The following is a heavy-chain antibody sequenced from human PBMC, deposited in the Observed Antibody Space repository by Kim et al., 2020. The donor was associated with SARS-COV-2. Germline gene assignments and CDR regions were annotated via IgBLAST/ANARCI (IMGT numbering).Heavy chain of an antibody. CDR2: ISYDGSNK. V-gene: IGHV3-33*05. Sequence: GGSLRLSCAASGFTFSSYGMHWVRQAPGKGLEWVAVISYDGSNKYYADSVKGRFTISRDNSKNTLYLQMNSLRAEDTAVYYCARETCSTSCYGVWAYYYYGMAVWGQGTTVTVSS. J-gene: IGHJ6*02. CDR1: GFTFSSYG. CDR3: ARETCSTSCYGVWAYYYYGMAV. D-gene: IGHD2-2*01.